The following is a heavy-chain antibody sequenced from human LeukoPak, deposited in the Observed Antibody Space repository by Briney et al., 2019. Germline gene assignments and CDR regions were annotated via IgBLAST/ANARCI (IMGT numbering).Heavy chain of an antibody. D-gene: IGHD5-12*01. CDR2: ISANGRIT. V-gene: IGHV3-23*01. CDR3: AKGGYSGYRPLTFFDS. Sequence: GGSLRLSCAASGFTFSSYAMSWVRQAPWKGLEWVSGISANGRITYYGDSLKGRFNISRDNSKTTVYLQTHSLRVEDTAIYYCAKGGYSGYRPLTFFDSWGQGTLVSVSS. J-gene: IGHJ4*02. CDR1: GFTFSSYA.